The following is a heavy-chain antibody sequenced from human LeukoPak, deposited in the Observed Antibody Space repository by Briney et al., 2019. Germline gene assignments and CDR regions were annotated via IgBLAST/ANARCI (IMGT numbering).Heavy chain of an antibody. CDR2: ISGSGGST. D-gene: IGHD1-26*01. J-gene: IGHJ4*02. CDR3: AKSGATGRPRIDY. V-gene: IGHV3-23*01. CDR1: AFTFSSYA. Sequence: GGSLRLSCAASAFTFSSYAMSWVRQPPGKGLEWVSTISGSGGSTYHADSVKGRCTTSRDNSKNTLYQQMNSLTAEDTAVYYCAKSGATGRPRIDYWGQGTLVTVSS.